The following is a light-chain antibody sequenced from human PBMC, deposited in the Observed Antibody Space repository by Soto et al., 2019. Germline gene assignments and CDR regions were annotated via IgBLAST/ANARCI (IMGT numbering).Light chain of an antibody. V-gene: IGKV2-28*01. CDR3: MQALQTPLT. Sequence: DIVMTRSPLSLPVTPGEPASISCRSSQSLLHSNGYNYLDWYLQKPGQSPQLLIYLGSNRASGVPDRFSGSGSGTDFTLKISRVEAEDVGVYYCMQALQTPLTFGGGTKVGIK. J-gene: IGKJ4*01. CDR2: LGS. CDR1: QSLLHSNGYNY.